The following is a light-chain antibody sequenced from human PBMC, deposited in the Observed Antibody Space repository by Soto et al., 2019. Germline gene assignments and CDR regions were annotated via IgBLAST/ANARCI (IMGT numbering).Light chain of an antibody. CDR3: QQYNNWPRS. CDR1: QSVNSN. Sequence: EIVMTQSPATLSVSPGERATLSCRASQSVNSNLAWYQQKPGQAPRLLIYGASTRATGVPARFSGSGSGTEFTLTISSLQSEDFALYYCQQYNNWPRSFGPGTKVDIK. V-gene: IGKV3-15*01. CDR2: GAS. J-gene: IGKJ3*01.